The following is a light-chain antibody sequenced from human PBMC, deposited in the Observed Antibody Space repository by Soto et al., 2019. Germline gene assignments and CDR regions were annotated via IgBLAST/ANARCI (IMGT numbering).Light chain of an antibody. CDR1: QDISNF. J-gene: IGKJ4*01. CDR3: QQSYSTPLT. V-gene: IGKV1-39*01. CDR2: DAS. Sequence: DIQMTQSPSSLSASVGDRVTITCQASQDISNFLNWYQQKPGKAPNLLIYDASSLQSGVPSRFSGSGSGTDFTLTISSLQPEDFATYYCQQSYSTPLTFGGGTKVDIK.